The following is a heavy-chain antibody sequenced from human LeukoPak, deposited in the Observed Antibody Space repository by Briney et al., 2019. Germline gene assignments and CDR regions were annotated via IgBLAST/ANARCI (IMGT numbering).Heavy chain of an antibody. CDR3: ASFVVVTAIR. J-gene: IGHJ4*02. CDR2: ITGSGGST. V-gene: IGHV3-23*01. CDR1: GFTVSSTY. D-gene: IGHD2-21*02. Sequence: PGGSLRLSCAASGFTVSSTYMSWVRQAPGKGLEWVSGITGSGGSTHYADSVKGRFTISRDNSKNTLYLQMNSLRAEDTAVYYCASFVVVTAIRWGQGTLVTVSS.